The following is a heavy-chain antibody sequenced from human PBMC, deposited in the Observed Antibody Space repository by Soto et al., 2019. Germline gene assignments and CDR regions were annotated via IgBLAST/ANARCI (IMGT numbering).Heavy chain of an antibody. D-gene: IGHD3-10*01. V-gene: IGHV1-2*04. CDR1: GYTFTGYY. Sequence: ASVKVSCKASGYTFTGYYMHWVRQAPGQGLEWMGWINPNSGGTNYAQKFQGWVTMTRDTSISTAYMELRRLRSDDTAVYYCARAATMVRGKYTYYGMDVWGQGTTVTVSS. CDR2: INPNSGGT. CDR3: ARAATMVRGKYTYYGMDV. J-gene: IGHJ6*02.